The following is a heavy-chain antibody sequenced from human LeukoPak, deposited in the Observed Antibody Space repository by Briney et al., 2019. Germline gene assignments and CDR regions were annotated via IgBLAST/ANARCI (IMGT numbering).Heavy chain of an antibody. CDR3: ARVEVAVVRPYYYYYMDV. J-gene: IGHJ6*03. CDR2: IYTSGST. CDR1: GGSISSGSYY. Sequence: PSETLSLTCTVSGGSISSGSYYWSWIRQPAGKGLEWIGRIYTSGSTNYNPSLKSRVTIPVDTSKNQFSLKLSSVTAADTAVYYCARVEVAVVRPYYYYYMDVWGKGTTVTISS. D-gene: IGHD6-19*01. V-gene: IGHV4-61*02.